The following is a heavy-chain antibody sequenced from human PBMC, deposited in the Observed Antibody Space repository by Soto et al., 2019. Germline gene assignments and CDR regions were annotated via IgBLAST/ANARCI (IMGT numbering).Heavy chain of an antibody. V-gene: IGHV4-31*03. Sequence: QVQLQESGPGLLKPSQTLSLTCTVSGGSIENGGYYWIWIRQHPEKGLEWLGSIHYTGSAFYNPSVKSRVAMSVDTSENHFSLTLTSVTVADTATYYCARGGDYATTWGQGSLVVVSS. CDR3: ARGGDYATT. CDR2: IHYTGSA. J-gene: IGHJ5*02. CDR1: GGSIENGGYY. D-gene: IGHD4-17*01.